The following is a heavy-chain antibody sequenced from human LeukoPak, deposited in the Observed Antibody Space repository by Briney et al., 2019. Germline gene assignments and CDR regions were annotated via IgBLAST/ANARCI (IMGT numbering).Heavy chain of an antibody. V-gene: IGHV3-11*01. Sequence: GGSLRLSCAASGFTFSDYYMSWIRQAPGKGLEWVSYISSSGSTIYYADSVKGRFTISRDNAKNSLYLQMNSLRAEDTAVYYCARDLKTIAYYFDYWGQGTLVTASS. J-gene: IGHJ4*02. CDR1: GFTFSDYY. CDR2: ISSSGSTI. CDR3: ARDLKTIAYYFDY. D-gene: IGHD2-21*01.